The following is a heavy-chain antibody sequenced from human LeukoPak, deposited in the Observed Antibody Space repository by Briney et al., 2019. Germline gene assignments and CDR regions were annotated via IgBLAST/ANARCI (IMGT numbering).Heavy chain of an antibody. CDR3: ARDGGGTSRPFDY. V-gene: IGHV4-59*01. CDR2: IYYSGST. Sequence: PSEALSLTCTVSGGSLSSYYWSWIRQPPGKGLQWIGNIYYSGSTSYNPPLKSRVTMSVDTSKNQFSLKVSSVTAADTAVYYCARDGGGTSRPFDYWGQGTPVTVSS. D-gene: IGHD2-2*01. CDR1: GGSLSSYY. J-gene: IGHJ4*02.